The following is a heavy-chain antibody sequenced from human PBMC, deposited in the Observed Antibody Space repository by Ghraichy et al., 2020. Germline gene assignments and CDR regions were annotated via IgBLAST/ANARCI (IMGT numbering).Heavy chain of an antibody. J-gene: IGHJ6*02. CDR3: AKDIYSSSWDYGMDV. D-gene: IGHD6-13*01. CDR1: GFTFDDYA. V-gene: IGHV3-43D*03. CDR2: ISWDGGST. Sequence: GGSLRLSCAASGFTFDDYAMHWVRQAPGKGLEWVSLISWDGGSTYYADSVKGRFTISRDNSKNSLYLQMNSLRAEDTALYYCAKDIYSSSWDYGMDVWGQGTTVTVSS.